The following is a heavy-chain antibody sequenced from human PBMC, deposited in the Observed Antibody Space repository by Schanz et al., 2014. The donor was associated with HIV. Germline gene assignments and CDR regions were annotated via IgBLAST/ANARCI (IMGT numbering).Heavy chain of an antibody. J-gene: IGHJ6*02. CDR3: AREDCSGGSCFSNYYYYAMDV. CDR1: GFTFNNYS. CDR2: ISSSGTYI. V-gene: IGHV3-21*01. Sequence: EVQLLESGGGLVQPGGSLRLSCAASGFTFNNYSMNWVRQAPGKGLEWVSSISSSGTYIHYADSVKGRFTISRDNAKNSLYLHMSSLRAEDTAVYYCAREDCSGGSCFSNYYYYAMDVWGQGTTVTVSS. D-gene: IGHD2-15*01.